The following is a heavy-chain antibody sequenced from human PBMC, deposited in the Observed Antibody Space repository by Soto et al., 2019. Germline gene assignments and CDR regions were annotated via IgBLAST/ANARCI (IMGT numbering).Heavy chain of an antibody. Sequence: QVQLQESGPGLVKPSETLSLTCTVSGGSVSSGSYYWSWIRQPPGKGLEWIGDIYYSGSTNYNPSLKSRVTISVDTSKNQFSLKLSSVTAADTAVYYCAEGGLTMVRGVIKYYGMDVWGQGTTVTVSS. V-gene: IGHV4-61*01. CDR1: GGSVSSGSYY. D-gene: IGHD3-10*01. CDR3: AEGGLTMVRGVIKYYGMDV. CDR2: IYYSGST. J-gene: IGHJ6*02.